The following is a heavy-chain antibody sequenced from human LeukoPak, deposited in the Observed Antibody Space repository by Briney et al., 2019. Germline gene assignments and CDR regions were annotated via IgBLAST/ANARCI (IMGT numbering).Heavy chain of an antibody. V-gene: IGHV3-30-3*01. J-gene: IGHJ6*02. CDR1: GFTFSSYA. CDR3: ARLVVSYYGMDV. Sequence: PGRSLRLSCAASGFTFSSYAMHWVRQAPGKGLEWVAVISYDGSNKYYADSVKGRFTISRDNSENTLYLQMNSLRAEDTAVYYCARLVVSYYGMDVWGQGTTVTVSS. CDR2: ISYDGSNK. D-gene: IGHD6-6*01.